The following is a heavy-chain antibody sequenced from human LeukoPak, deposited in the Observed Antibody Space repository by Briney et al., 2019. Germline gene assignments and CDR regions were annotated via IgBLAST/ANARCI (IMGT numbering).Heavy chain of an antibody. D-gene: IGHD2-15*01. CDR2: IYYSGST. CDR1: GGSISSYY. Sequence: PSETLSLTCTVSGGSISSYYRSWIRQPPGKGLEWIGYIYYSGSTNYNPSLKSRVTISVDTSKNQFSLKLSSVTAADTAVYYCARARGYCSGGSCYPQVHYYYGMDVWGQGTTVTVSS. CDR3: ARARGYCSGGSCYPQVHYYYGMDV. J-gene: IGHJ6*02. V-gene: IGHV4-59*08.